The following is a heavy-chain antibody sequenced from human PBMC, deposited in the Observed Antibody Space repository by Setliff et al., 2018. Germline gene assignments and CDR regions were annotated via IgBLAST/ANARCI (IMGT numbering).Heavy chain of an antibody. CDR2: INPNTGGT. D-gene: IGHD5-18*01. J-gene: IGHJ4*02. CDR3: ARAPLESGYNYGQGHYFDY. V-gene: IGHV1-2*02. Sequence: ASVKVSCKASGYTFTSYYMHWVRQAPGQGLEWMGWINPNTGGTNYAQKFQGRVTMTRDTSISTAYMELSRLRSDDTAVYYCARAPLESGYNYGQGHYFDYWGQGTLVTVSS. CDR1: GYTFTSYY.